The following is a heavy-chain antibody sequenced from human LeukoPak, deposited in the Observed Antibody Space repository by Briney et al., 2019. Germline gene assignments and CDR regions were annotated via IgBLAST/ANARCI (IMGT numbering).Heavy chain of an antibody. V-gene: IGHV3-23*01. D-gene: IGHD5-18*01. J-gene: IGHJ3*02. CDR2: ISGSGGST. CDR3: ANAGYSDGFAAFDI. Sequence: PGGSLRLSCAASGFTFRSYAMSWVRQAPGKGLEWVSAISGSGGSTYYADSVKGRFTISRDNSKNTLYLQMNSLRAEDTAVYYCANAGYSDGFAAFDIWGQGTMVTVS. CDR1: GFTFRSYA.